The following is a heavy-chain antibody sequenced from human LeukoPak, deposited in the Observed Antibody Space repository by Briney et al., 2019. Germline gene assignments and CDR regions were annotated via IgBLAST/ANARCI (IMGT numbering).Heavy chain of an antibody. V-gene: IGHV1-24*01. CDR2: FDPEDGET. CDR3: ATASYSNPQGEDNWFDP. CDR1: GYTLTESS. Sequence: ASVKVSCKVSGYTLTESSMHWVRQAPGKGLEWMGGFDPEDGETIYAQKFQGRVTMTEDTSTDTAYMELSSLRSEDTAVYYCATASYSNPQGEDNWFDPWGQGTLVTVSS. J-gene: IGHJ5*02. D-gene: IGHD4-11*01.